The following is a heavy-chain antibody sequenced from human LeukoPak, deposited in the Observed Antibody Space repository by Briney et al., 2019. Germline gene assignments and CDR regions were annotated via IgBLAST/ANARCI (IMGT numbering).Heavy chain of an antibody. Sequence: GGSLRLSCAASGFTFSSYSMSWVRQAPGKGLEWISYFSSSSTTIYYADSVKGRFTISRDNAKNSLYLQMNSLRDEDTAVFYCARVRSWGSGSYSPDYWGQGTLVTVSS. D-gene: IGHD3-10*01. J-gene: IGHJ4*02. CDR2: FSSSSTTI. CDR3: ARVRSWGSGSYSPDY. CDR1: GFTFSSYS. V-gene: IGHV3-48*02.